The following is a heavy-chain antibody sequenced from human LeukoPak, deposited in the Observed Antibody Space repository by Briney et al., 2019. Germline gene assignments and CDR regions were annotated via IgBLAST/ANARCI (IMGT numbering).Heavy chain of an antibody. J-gene: IGHJ4*02. V-gene: IGHV3-48*01. CDR2: ISSSSNTI. CDR1: GFTFSSYS. CDR3: AKEQWLSGRYFDY. Sequence: GGSLGLSCAASGFTFSSYSMNWVRQAPGKGLEWVSYISSSSNTIYYADSVKGRFTISRDNSKNTLYLQMDSLRAEDTAVYYCAKEQWLSGRYFDYWGQGTLVTVSS. D-gene: IGHD6-19*01.